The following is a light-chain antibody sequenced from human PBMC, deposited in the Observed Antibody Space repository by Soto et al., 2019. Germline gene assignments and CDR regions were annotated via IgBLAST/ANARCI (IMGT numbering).Light chain of an antibody. J-gene: IGKJ1*01. CDR1: QNVSSN. CDR3: HQYNNWPPV. V-gene: IGKV3-15*01. CDR2: GAS. Sequence: EIVMTQSPATLSVSPGERATLSCRASQNVSSNLAWYQQKPGQAPRLLIYGASTRHAGIPARFGGSGSGTEFTLTISSLQSEDFAVYFCHQYNNWPPVFGQGTKVDIK.